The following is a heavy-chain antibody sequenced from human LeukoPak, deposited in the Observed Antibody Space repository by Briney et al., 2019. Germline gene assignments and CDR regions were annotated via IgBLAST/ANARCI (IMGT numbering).Heavy chain of an antibody. D-gene: IGHD3-22*01. J-gene: IGHJ1*01. CDR2: IKSDGST. CDR3: ARAPSEIGGYYPEYFRH. CDR1: GFTFSSYW. Sequence: PGGSLRLSCAASGFTFSSYWMHWVRHAPGKGLVWVSRIKSDGSTNYADSVKGRFTISRDNPKNTLSLQMNSLRAEDTGVYYCARAPSEIGGYYPEYFRHWGQGTLVTVSS. V-gene: IGHV3-74*01.